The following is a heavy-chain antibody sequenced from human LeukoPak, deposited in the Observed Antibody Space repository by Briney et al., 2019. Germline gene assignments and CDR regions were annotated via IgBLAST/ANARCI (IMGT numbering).Heavy chain of an antibody. Sequence: GGSLRLSCAASGFTFSSYAMSWVRQAPGKGLEWVPAISGSGGSTYYADSVKGRFTISRDNSKNTLYLQMNSLRAEDTAVYYCAKDPVPHYDFWSGYYKESGDYWGQGTLVTVSS. CDR2: ISGSGGST. CDR1: GFTFSSYA. CDR3: AKDPVPHYDFWSGYYKESGDY. D-gene: IGHD3-3*01. J-gene: IGHJ4*02. V-gene: IGHV3-23*01.